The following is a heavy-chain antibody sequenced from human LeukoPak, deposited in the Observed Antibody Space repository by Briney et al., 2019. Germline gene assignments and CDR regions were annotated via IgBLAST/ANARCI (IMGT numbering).Heavy chain of an antibody. V-gene: IGHV3-9*01. CDR1: GFRFDDYA. J-gene: IGHJ5*02. Sequence: GGSLRLPCAASGFRFDDYAMHWVRQGPGKGLEWVSGISSTSGSMDYADSVKGRFTISRDNAKNSLYLQMNSLRAEDTALYYCVRGNTATTRGWLDHWGQGVLVTVSS. D-gene: IGHD4-17*01. CDR3: VRGNTATTRGWLDH. CDR2: ISSTSGSM.